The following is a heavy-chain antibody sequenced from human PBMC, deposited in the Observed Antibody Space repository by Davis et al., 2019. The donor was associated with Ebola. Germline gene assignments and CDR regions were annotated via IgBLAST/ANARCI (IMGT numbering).Heavy chain of an antibody. D-gene: IGHD6-6*01. Sequence: GSLTLSCAASGLSVSDACMGWVRQAPGKGLEPIGRIKDKIYYAAIDYAAPVNGRFTISRDESKNTVSLRMDSLKTEDTGVYFCTTDRGLEARPLFDWWGQGTLVTVSS. CDR3: TTDRGLEARPLFDW. CDR2: IKDKIYYAAI. CDR1: GLSVSDAC. V-gene: IGHV3-15*01. J-gene: IGHJ4*02.